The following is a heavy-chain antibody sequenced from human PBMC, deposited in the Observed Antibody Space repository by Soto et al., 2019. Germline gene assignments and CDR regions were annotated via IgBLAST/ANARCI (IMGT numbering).Heavy chain of an antibody. J-gene: IGHJ4*02. Sequence: QVQLVQSGGEVKKPGASVKVSCKASGYTFTGYGVSWVRQAPGQGLEWMGWISAYNGNTDYAQKXQGXVTXXXXXXXXXXXXXXXXXXXXXXXXXXXXXXXXXXVTSPGDYWGQGTLVTVSS. CDR2: ISAYNGNT. D-gene: IGHD4-4*01. CDR1: GYTFTGYG. CDR3: XXXXXXXVTSPGDY. V-gene: IGHV1-18*01.